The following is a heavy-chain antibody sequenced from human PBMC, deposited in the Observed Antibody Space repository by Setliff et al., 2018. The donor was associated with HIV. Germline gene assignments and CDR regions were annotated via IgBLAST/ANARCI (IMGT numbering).Heavy chain of an antibody. CDR1: GYTFTSYA. J-gene: IGHJ6*03. Sequence: TSVKVSCKASGYTFTSYAMNWVRQAPGQGLEWMGWINTNTGNPTYAQGFTGRFVFSLDTSVSTAYLQISSLKAEDTAVYYCARMATVYYYYMDVWGKGTTVTVSS. CDR2: INTNTGNP. CDR3: ARMATVYYYYMDV. D-gene: IGHD4-4*01. V-gene: IGHV7-4-1*02.